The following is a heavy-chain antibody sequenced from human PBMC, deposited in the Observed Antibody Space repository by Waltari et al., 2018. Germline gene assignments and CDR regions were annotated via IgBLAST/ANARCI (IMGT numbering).Heavy chain of an antibody. CDR3: ARDGSGSYWYYMDV. CDR1: GYNFNGNY. J-gene: IGHJ6*03. Sequence: QVQLVQSGAEVKNPGASVKVSCQASGYNFNGNYIHWVRQAPGQGLEWLGWINSNTGGTKYAQKFQGRVTMARAASITTVYMELSSLRSDDTAVYYCARDGSGSYWYYMDVWGKGTTVTISS. V-gene: IGHV1-2*02. CDR2: INSNTGGT. D-gene: IGHD3-10*01.